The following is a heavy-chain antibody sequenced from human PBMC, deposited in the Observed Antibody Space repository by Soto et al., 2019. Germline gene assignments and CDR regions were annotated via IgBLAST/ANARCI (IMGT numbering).Heavy chain of an antibody. Sequence: QVQLVQSGAEVKKPGASVKVSCKASRYTFISYDINWVRQATGQGLEWMGWMNPKSANTGYAQNCKGGVTMTKNTSISTAYMELSSLRSEDTAVYYCARSPSWETTVTPYYFDYWGQGTLVTVSS. D-gene: IGHD4-4*01. CDR2: MNPKSANT. CDR3: ARSPSWETTVTPYYFDY. J-gene: IGHJ4*02. CDR1: RYTFISYD. V-gene: IGHV1-8*01.